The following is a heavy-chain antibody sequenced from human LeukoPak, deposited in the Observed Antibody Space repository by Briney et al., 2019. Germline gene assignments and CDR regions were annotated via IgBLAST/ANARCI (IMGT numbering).Heavy chain of an antibody. V-gene: IGHV1-8*01. J-gene: IGHJ4*02. CDR2: MNPNSGNT. D-gene: IGHD6-19*01. CDR1: GYTFTSYD. CDR3: ARGRARAAVAGTEGDY. Sequence: GASVKVSCKASGYTFTSYDINWVRQATGQGLEWMGWMNPNSGNTGYAQKFQGRVTMTRNTSISTAYMELSSLRSEDTAVYYCARGRARAAVAGTEGDYWGQGTLVTVSS.